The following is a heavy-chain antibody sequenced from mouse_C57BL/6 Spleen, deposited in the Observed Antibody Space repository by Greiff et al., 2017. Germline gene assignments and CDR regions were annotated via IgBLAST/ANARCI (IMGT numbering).Heavy chain of an antibody. D-gene: IGHD2-4*01. Sequence: QVQLQQPGAELVKPGASVKLSCKASGYTFTSYWMHWVKQRPGQGLEWIGMIHPNSGSTNYNEKFKSKATLTVDKSSSTAYMQLSSLTSEDSAVYYCARDFDYGGFAYWGQGTLVTVSA. CDR2: IHPNSGST. J-gene: IGHJ3*01. V-gene: IGHV1-64*01. CDR3: ARDFDYGGFAY. CDR1: GYTFTSYW.